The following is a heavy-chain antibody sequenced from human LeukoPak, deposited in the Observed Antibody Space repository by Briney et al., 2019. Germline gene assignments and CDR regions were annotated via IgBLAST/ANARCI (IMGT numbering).Heavy chain of an antibody. CDR2: IIPIFGTA. Sequence: ASVKVSCKAAEGIFSSYAISWVRQAPGQGREWMGGIIPIFGTANYAQKFQGRVTITTDESTSTAYMELSSLRSEDTAVYYCAREGGIFGKRENDYGGQGTLVTVSS. J-gene: IGHJ4*02. D-gene: IGHD3-3*01. CDR3: AREGGIFGKRENDY. CDR1: EGIFSSYA. V-gene: IGHV1-69*05.